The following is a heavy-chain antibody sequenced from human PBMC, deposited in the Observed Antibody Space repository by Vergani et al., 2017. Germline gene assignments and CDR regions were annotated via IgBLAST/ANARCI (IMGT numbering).Heavy chain of an antibody. J-gene: IGHJ6*03. CDR2: IFSNDEK. CDR1: GFSLSNARMG. CDR3: ARIAPDSSSWYVVGYYYYMDV. Sequence: QVTLKESGPVLVKPTETLTLTCTVSGFSLSNARMGVSWIRQPPGKALEWLAHIFSNDEKSYSASLKSRLTISKDTSKSQVVLTMTNMNPVDTATYYCARIAPDSSSWYVVGYYYYMDVWGKGTTVTVSS. V-gene: IGHV2-26*01. D-gene: IGHD6-13*01.